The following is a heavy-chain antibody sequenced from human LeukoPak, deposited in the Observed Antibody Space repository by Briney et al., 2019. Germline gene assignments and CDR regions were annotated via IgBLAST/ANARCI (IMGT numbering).Heavy chain of an antibody. CDR2: IYYSGST. CDR3: ARVVSGYDFWSGYQGSYFDY. V-gene: IGHV4-59*01. J-gene: IGHJ4*02. D-gene: IGHD3-3*01. Sequence: SETLSLTCTVSGGSISSYYWSWIRQPPGKGLEWIGYIYYSGSTNYNPSLKSRVTISVDTSKNQFSLKLSSVTAADTAVYYCARVVSGYDFWSGYQGSYFDYWGQGTLATVSS. CDR1: GGSISSYY.